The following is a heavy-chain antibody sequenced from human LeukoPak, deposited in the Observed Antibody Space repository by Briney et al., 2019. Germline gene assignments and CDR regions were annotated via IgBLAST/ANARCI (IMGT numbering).Heavy chain of an antibody. J-gene: IGHJ4*02. Sequence: SETLSLTCTVSGGSISSSSYCWGWIRQPPGKGLEWIGSIYYSGSTYYNPSLKSRVTISVDTSKNQFSLKLSSVTAADTAVYYCARHKAGESSYGPSAFDYWGQGTLVTVSS. CDR2: IYYSGST. CDR1: GGSISSSSYC. CDR3: ARHKAGESSYGPSAFDY. D-gene: IGHD5-18*01. V-gene: IGHV4-39*07.